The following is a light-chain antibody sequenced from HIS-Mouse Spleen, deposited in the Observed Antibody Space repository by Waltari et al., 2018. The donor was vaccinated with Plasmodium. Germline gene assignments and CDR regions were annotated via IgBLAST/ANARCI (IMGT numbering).Light chain of an antibody. V-gene: IGLV2-23*03. J-gene: IGLJ3*02. CDR2: EGS. Sequence: QSALTQPASVSGSPGPSLTISCPGTSSDVGGYNFVTWYQQHPGKATKLMIYEGSKRPSGVSNRFSGSKSGNTASLTISGLQAEDEADYYCCSYAGSSTFVFGGGTKLTVL. CDR3: CSYAGSSTFV. CDR1: SSDVGGYNF.